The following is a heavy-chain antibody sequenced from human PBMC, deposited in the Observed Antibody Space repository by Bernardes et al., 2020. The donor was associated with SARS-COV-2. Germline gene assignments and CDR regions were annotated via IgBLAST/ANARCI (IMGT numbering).Heavy chain of an antibody. CDR2: INQGGST. D-gene: IGHD6-19*01. CDR1: GESFSGYY. V-gene: IGHV4-34*01. Sequence: SDTLSLTCAVYGESFSGYYWSWIRQFPGKGLEWIGQINQGGSTNYNPSLKSRVIMSVDKSKNQFSLKLTSVTAADTAVYYCARVPTPDLRGAGTFDYWGQGTHVTVSS. J-gene: IGHJ4*01. CDR3: ARVPTPDLRGAGTFDY.